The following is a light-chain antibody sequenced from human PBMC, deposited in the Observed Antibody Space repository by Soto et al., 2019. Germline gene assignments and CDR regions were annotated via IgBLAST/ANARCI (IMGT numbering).Light chain of an antibody. J-gene: IGLJ2*01. V-gene: IGLV9-49*01. CDR1: SGYSNYK. CDR2: VGTGGIVG. CDR3: GADHGSGSNFVVV. Sequence: QPVLTQPPSASASLGASVTLTCNLSSGYSNYKVDWYQQRPGKGPRFVMRVGTGGIVGSKGDGIPDRFSVLGSGLNRYLTIKIIQGEDESDYHCGADHGSGSNFVVVFGGGTKLTVL.